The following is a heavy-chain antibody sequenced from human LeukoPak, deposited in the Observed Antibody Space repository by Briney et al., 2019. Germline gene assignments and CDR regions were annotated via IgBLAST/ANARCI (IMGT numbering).Heavy chain of an antibody. CDR3: ARHIAVGKTFDY. V-gene: IGHV4-59*08. CDR2: IYYSGST. J-gene: IGHJ4*02. Sequence: SETLSLTCTVSGGSISSYYWSWIRQPPGKGLGWIGYIYYSGSTNYNPSLKSRVTISVDTSKNQFSLKLSSVTAADTAVYYCARHIAVGKTFDYWGQGTLVTVSS. CDR1: GGSISSYY. D-gene: IGHD6-19*01.